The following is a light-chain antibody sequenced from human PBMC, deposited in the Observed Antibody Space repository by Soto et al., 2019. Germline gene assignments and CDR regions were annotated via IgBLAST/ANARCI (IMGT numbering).Light chain of an antibody. Sequence: EIVVTQSPSTLSLSPGERATLSCMASQSISDSVAWYQQKPGQAPRLLIFRASTRATGFPARFSGSGSGTEFNITISSLQSEDFAIYYCQQYNNWTRATFGGGTKVDIK. V-gene: IGKV3-15*01. J-gene: IGKJ4*01. CDR2: RAS. CDR1: QSISDS. CDR3: QQYNNWTRAT.